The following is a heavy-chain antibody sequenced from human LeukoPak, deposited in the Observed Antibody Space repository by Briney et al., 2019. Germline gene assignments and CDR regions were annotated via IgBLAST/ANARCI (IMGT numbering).Heavy chain of an antibody. CDR1: GGSISSHY. D-gene: IGHD2-15*01. CDR2: IYNSGST. V-gene: IGHV4-59*08. J-gene: IGHJ4*02. Sequence: SETLSLTCTVSGGSISSHYWSWIRQPPGKGLEWIGYIYNSGSTNYNPSLKSRVTISLDTSKNQFSLHLTSVTAADTAVYFCARGMGGPDYWGQGTLVTVSS. CDR3: ARGMGGPDY.